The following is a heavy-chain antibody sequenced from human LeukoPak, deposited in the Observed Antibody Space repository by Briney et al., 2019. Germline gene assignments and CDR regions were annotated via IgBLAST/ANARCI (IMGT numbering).Heavy chain of an antibody. V-gene: IGHV1-69*01. CDR1: GGTFSSYA. CDR2: IIPIFGTA. J-gene: IGHJ4*02. Sequence: SVKVSFKASGGTFSSYAISWVRQAPGQGLEWMGGIIPIFGTANYAQKFQGRVTITADESTSTAYMELSSLRSEDTAVYYCARGPDYYDSSGDFDYWGQGTLVTVSS. CDR3: ARGPDYYDSSGDFDY. D-gene: IGHD3-22*01.